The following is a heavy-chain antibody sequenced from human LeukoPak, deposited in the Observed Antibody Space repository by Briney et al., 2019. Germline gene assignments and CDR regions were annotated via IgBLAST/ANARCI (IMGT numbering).Heavy chain of an antibody. V-gene: IGHV3-7*01. CDR1: RFTFSSYW. CDR2: IKQDGSEK. D-gene: IGHD3-22*01. J-gene: IGHJ4*02. Sequence: GGSLRLSCAASRFTFSSYWMSWVRQAPGKGVEGVANIKQDGSEKYYVDSVKGRFIISRDNAKNSLYLQMNSLRAEDTAVYYCARVSDSSGYSSDYWGQGTLVTVSS. CDR3: ARVSDSSGYSSDY.